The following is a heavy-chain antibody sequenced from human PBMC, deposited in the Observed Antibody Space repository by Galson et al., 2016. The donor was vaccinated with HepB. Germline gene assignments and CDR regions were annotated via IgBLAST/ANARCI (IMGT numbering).Heavy chain of an antibody. D-gene: IGHD3-16*01. J-gene: IGHJ4*02. CDR3: AGSPPGYYDKTGYDF. CDR1: GVSISSGDYY. CDR2: IYNGENT. V-gene: IGHV4-30-4*01. Sequence: TLSLTCTVSGVSISSGDYYWSWIRQPPGKGLEWIAYIYNGENTYYNPSLEGRATISADTSKNQFSLNLDSMFASDTAVYFCAGSPPGYYDKTGYDFWGQGTLVTVSS.